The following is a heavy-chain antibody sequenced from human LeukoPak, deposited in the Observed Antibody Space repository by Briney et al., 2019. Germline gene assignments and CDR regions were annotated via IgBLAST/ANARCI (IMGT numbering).Heavy chain of an antibody. V-gene: IGHV3-15*01. D-gene: IGHD3-22*01. Sequence: GGSLRLSCAASGFSFSGSAMHWVRQAPGKGLGWVGRIKSKADGGTTDYAAPVKGRFTISRDDSKNTLYLQMNSLKTEDTAVYYCTTELDYDSSGRGQGTLVTVSS. CDR2: IKSKADGGTT. CDR1: GFSFSGSA. CDR3: TTELDYDSSG. J-gene: IGHJ4*02.